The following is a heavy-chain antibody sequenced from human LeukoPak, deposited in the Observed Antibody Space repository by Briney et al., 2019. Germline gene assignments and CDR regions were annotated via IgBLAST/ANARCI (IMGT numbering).Heavy chain of an antibody. CDR2: IIPIFGTA. CDR1: GGTFSSYA. V-gene: IGHV1-69*05. CDR3: ARDARYYYDSSGYYEV. Sequence: ASVKVSSKASGGTFSSYAISWVRQHLGEGLEWMGGIIPIFGTANYAQKFQGRVTITTNESTSTAYMELSSLRSEDTAVYYCARDARYYYDSSGYYEVWGQGTLVTVSS. D-gene: IGHD3-22*01. J-gene: IGHJ4*02.